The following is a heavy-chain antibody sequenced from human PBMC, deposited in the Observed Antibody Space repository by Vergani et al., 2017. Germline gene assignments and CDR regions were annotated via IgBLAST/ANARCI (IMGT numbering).Heavy chain of an antibody. CDR1: GFTFEDYS. CDR3: TKVQVTLSTRRFDS. CDR2: ISWNSGYI. V-gene: IGHV3-9*01. Sequence: EVQLVESGGHLAQPGRSLTLSCAASGFTFEDYSMHWGRQAPDRGLEWIAGISWNSGYIGYADSVKGRFTISRDNAKTSLFLEMNSLRVDDTAIYYCTKVQVTLSTRRFDSWGRGSL. D-gene: IGHD6-6*01. J-gene: IGHJ4*02.